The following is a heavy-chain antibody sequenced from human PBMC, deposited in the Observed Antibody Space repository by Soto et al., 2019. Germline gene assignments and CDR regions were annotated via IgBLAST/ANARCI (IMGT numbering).Heavy chain of an antibody. CDR2: ISFDGNNE. CDR3: ARDAARSSDYFDY. V-gene: IGHV3-30-3*01. D-gene: IGHD3-10*01. J-gene: IGHJ4*02. Sequence: GGSLRLSCAASGFTFSSHTMHWVRQAPGKGLEWVAVISFDGNNEYYADSVKGRFTISRDNSKNTLFLQMNSLRAEDTAVYHCARDAARSSDYFDYWGQGTRVTVSS. CDR1: GFTFSSHT.